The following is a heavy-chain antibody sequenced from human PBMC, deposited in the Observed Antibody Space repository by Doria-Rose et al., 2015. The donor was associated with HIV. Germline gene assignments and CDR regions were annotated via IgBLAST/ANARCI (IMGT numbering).Heavy chain of an antibody. CDR1: GDSVSSGGYY. Sequence: QVQLQESGPGLVKPSQTLSLTCTVSGDSVSSGGYYWSWIRQHPGKGLEWIGYIYYSRFSYFNPSLTSQFGISIDTSKNQFALTLNSVTAADTATYYCARTSGYLSREYYFDYWGQGTLVTVSS. J-gene: IGHJ4*02. D-gene: IGHD2-15*01. CDR2: IYYSRFS. CDR3: ARTSGYLSREYYFDY. V-gene: IGHV4-31*01.